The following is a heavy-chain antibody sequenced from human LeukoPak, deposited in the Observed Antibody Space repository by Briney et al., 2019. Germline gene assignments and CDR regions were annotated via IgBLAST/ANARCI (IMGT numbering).Heavy chain of an antibody. Sequence: HPGGSLRLSCAASGFTVPDNYMNWVRQSSGKGLEWVSVIYGGGDTNYADSVKGRFIISRDTSKNTLYLQMNSLRVEDTAVYYCATIPTLEYSSGSDYWGQGTLVTVSS. V-gene: IGHV3-53*01. CDR1: GFTVPDNY. J-gene: IGHJ4*02. D-gene: IGHD6-19*01. CDR3: ATIPTLEYSSGSDY. CDR2: IYGGGDT.